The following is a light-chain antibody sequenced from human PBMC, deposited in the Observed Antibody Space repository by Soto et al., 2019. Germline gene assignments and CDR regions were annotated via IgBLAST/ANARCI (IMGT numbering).Light chain of an antibody. CDR1: QSVSSSF. CDR2: DAS. V-gene: IGKV3-20*01. Sequence: EIVLTPSPGTLSLSPVERATLSCRASQSVSSSFLSWYQQKRGQAPRLLIYDASTRATGIPARFSGSGSGTDFTLTISRLEPEDFAVYYCQHYVTSSITFGQGTRLEIK. CDR3: QHYVTSSIT. J-gene: IGKJ5*01.